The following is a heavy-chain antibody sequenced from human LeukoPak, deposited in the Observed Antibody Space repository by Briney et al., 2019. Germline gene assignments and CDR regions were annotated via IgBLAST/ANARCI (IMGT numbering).Heavy chain of an antibody. CDR2: MNPNSGNT. J-gene: IGHJ4*02. CDR3: ARGASLRAVVVGATSSPPMPYDF. D-gene: IGHD2-15*01. V-gene: IGHV1-8*01. CDR1: GYTFTSYD. Sequence: GASVKVSCKASGYTFTSYDINWVRQATGQGREWMGWMNPNSGNTGYAQKFQGRVTMTRNTSISTAYMEVSSLGSEDTAVYYCARGASLRAVVVGATSSPPMPYDFWGQGTLVTVSS.